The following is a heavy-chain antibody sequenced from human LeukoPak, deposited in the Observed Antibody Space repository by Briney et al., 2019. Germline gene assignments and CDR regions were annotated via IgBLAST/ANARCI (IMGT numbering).Heavy chain of an antibody. Sequence: SETLSLTCTVSGGSISTFYWNWIRQPPGKGLEWIGHIYYSGSTNYNPSLKSRVTISVDTSKNQFSLKLSSVTAADTAVYYCARQVRDETDMRYYYYYMDVWGKGTTVTVSS. J-gene: IGHJ6*03. V-gene: IGHV4-59*01. CDR2: IYYSGST. CDR3: ARQVRDETDMRYYYYYMDV. D-gene: IGHD3-10*01. CDR1: GGSISTFY.